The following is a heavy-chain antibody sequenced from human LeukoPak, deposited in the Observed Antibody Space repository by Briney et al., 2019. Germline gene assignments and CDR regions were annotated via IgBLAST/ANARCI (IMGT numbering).Heavy chain of an antibody. CDR1: GYTFTGYY. D-gene: IGHD6-13*01. J-gene: IGHJ6*02. Sequence: ASVKVSCKASGYTFTGYYMHWVRQAPGQGLEWMGWINPNSGGTNYAQKFQGRVTMTRDTSISTAYMELSRLRSDDTAVYYCARDRGDSSSWYYYYYGMDVWGQGTTVTVS. CDR3: ARDRGDSSSWYYYYYGMDV. CDR2: INPNSGGT. V-gene: IGHV1-2*02.